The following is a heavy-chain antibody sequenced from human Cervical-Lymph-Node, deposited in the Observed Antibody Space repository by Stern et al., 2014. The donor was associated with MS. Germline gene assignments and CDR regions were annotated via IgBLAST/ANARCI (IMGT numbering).Heavy chain of an antibody. CDR3: GRGPPYYFDY. Sequence: MQLVESGGGVVQPGRSLRLSCAASGFTFSSYGMHWVRQAPGKGLEWVAVIWYDGSNKYYADSVKGRFTISTVNSKKTLFLQMTSLRAEDKAVYYCGRGPPYYFDYWGQGTLVTVSS. CDR1: GFTFSSYG. J-gene: IGHJ4*02. CDR2: IWYDGSNK. V-gene: IGHV3-33*01.